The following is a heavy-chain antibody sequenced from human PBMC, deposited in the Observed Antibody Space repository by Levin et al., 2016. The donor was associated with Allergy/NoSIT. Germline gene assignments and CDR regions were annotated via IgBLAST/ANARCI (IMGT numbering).Heavy chain of an antibody. J-gene: IGHJ3*02. D-gene: IGHD3-9*01. V-gene: IGHV3-23*01. CDR1: GFTFNTHA. CDR3: FVRYFDWLIGLRDAFDI. Sequence: GGSLRLSCAASGFTFNTHAMSWVRQAPGTGLDWVSTITDNGGATYYPDSVKGRFTISRDNSKNTLYLQMNSLRAEDTAVYYCFVRYFDWLIGLRDAFDIWGQGTMVTVSS. CDR2: ITDNGGAT.